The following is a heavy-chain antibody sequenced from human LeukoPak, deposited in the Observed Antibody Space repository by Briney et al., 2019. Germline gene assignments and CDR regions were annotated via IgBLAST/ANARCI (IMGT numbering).Heavy chain of an antibody. J-gene: IGHJ3*02. CDR2: IYYSGST. CDR3: ARDVRYYDSSGPPRAFDI. D-gene: IGHD3-22*01. Sequence: SETLSLTCTVSGGSISSYYWSWIRQPPGKGLEWIGYIYYSGSTNYNPSLKSRVTISVDTSKNQFSLKLSSVTAADTAVYYCARDVRYYDSSGPPRAFDIWGQGTMVTVSS. V-gene: IGHV4-59*01. CDR1: GGSISSYY.